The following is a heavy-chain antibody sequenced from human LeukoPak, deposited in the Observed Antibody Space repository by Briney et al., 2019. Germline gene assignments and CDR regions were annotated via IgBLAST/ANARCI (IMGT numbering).Heavy chain of an antibody. CDR2: INHSGST. CDR3: ASSLLTADAFDI. D-gene: IGHD3-9*01. Sequence: PSETLSLTCAVYGGSFSGYYWSWIRQLPGKGLEWIGEINHSGSTNYNPSLKSRVTISIDTSKNQFSLKLSSVTAADTAVYYCASSLLTADAFDIWGQGTMVTVSS. J-gene: IGHJ3*02. CDR1: GGSFSGYY. V-gene: IGHV4-34*01.